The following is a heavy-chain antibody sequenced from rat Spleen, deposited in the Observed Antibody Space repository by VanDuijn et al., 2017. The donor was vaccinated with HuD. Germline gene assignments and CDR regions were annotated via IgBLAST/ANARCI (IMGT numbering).Heavy chain of an antibody. CDR3: ARLLLQWCYFDY. D-gene: IGHD1-1*01. CDR1: GFTFSSFP. J-gene: IGHJ2*01. CDR2: ISSGGGGT. V-gene: IGHV5-25*01. Sequence: EVQLVESGGGLVQPGRSLKLSCAASGFTFSSFPMAWVRQTPKKVLEWVASISSGGGGTYFPDSVKGRFTISRDNTKSTLYLQMDSLRSEDTATYYCARLLLQWCYFDYWGQGVMVTVTS.